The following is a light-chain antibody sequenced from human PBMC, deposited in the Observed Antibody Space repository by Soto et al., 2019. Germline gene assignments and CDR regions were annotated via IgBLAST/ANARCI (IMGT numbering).Light chain of an antibody. CDR2: KAS. CDR3: QQYSSYSRT. Sequence: DIQMTQSPSTLSASVGDRVTITCRASHSISSWLAWYQQKPGKAPNLLIYKASSLESGVPSRFSGSGSGTEFTLTISSPPPDDFATYYCQQYSSYSRTFGQGTKVEIK. CDR1: HSISSW. J-gene: IGKJ1*01. V-gene: IGKV1-5*03.